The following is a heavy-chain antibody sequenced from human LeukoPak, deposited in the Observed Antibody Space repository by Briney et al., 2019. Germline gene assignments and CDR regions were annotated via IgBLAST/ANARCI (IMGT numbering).Heavy chain of an antibody. Sequence: GGSLRLSCAASGFTFSNYAMSRVLQAPGKGLEWVSAISGSGGSTYYADSVKGRFTISRDNSKNTLYLQMNSLRAEDTAVYYCAKFRPITSVAGTIFHYWGQGTLVTVSS. CDR1: GFTFSNYA. V-gene: IGHV3-23*01. D-gene: IGHD6-19*01. CDR3: AKFRPITSVAGTIFHY. J-gene: IGHJ4*02. CDR2: ISGSGGST.